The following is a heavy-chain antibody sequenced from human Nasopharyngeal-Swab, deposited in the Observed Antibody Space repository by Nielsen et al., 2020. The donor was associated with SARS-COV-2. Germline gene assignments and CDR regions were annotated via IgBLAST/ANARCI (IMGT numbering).Heavy chain of an antibody. CDR3: ARHYDYVWGSYRPFDY. CDR1: GFTFSSYW. Sequence: GGSLRLSCAASGFTFSSYWMSWVRQAPGKGLEWVANIKQDGSEKYYVDSVKGRFTISRDNAKNSLYLQMNSLRAEDTAVYYCARHYDYVWGSYRPFDYWGQGTLVTVSS. J-gene: IGHJ4*02. D-gene: IGHD3-16*02. V-gene: IGHV3-7*01. CDR2: IKQDGSEK.